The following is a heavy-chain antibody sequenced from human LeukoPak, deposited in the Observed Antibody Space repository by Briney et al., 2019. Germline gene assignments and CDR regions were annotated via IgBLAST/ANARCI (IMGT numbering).Heavy chain of an antibody. D-gene: IGHD3-10*01. V-gene: IGHV4-59*01. CDR3: ARVPMVRGVIRDGRHWFDP. J-gene: IGHJ5*02. CDR1: GGSISSYY. Sequence: SETLSLTCTVSGGSISSYYWSWIRQPPGKGLEWIGYIYYSGSTNYNPSLKSRVTISVDTSKNQFSLKLSSVTAADTAVYYCARVPMVRGVIRDGRHWFDPWGQGTLVTVSS. CDR2: IYYSGST.